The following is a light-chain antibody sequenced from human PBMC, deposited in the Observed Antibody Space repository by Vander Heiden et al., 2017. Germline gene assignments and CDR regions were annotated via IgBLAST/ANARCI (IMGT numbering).Light chain of an antibody. CDR3: RQHKNYPLT. CDR1: QDITSF. CDR2: AAS. Sequence: SASVGDRVTFICRASQDITSFLSWFQQKPGKVPKRLIYAASSLQSGVPSRFSGSGSGTEFTLTISSLQPEDFATYYCRQHKNYPLTFGQGTKLEVK. V-gene: IGKV1-17*03. J-gene: IGKJ2*01.